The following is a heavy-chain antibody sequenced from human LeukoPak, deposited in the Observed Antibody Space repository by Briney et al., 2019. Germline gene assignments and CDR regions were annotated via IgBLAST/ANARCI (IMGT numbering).Heavy chain of an antibody. D-gene: IGHD2-2*01. Sequence: KPGGSLRLSCAASGFTFSDYYMSWTRQAPGKGLEWVSYISSSGTTIYYADSVRGRFTISRDNAKNSLYLQMNSLRAEDTAVYYCARVEKQYQLLTYYYYYYMDVWGKGTTVTISS. V-gene: IGHV3-11*01. CDR3: ARVEKQYQLLTYYYYYYMDV. CDR1: GFTFSDYY. CDR2: ISSSGTTI. J-gene: IGHJ6*03.